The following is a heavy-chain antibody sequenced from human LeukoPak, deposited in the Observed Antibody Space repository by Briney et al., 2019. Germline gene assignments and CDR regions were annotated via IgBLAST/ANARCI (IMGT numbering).Heavy chain of an antibody. D-gene: IGHD2-8*01. J-gene: IGHJ4*02. V-gene: IGHV3-7*01. CDR1: GFTFTSQW. CDR3: ARDATYCTNGVCYTRFDY. Sequence: PGRSLRLSCAASGFTFTSQWMSWVRQAPGKGMEWGARMNLDGSEKYYVDSVKGRFTISRDNAKTSLYLEMNSLRAEDTAVYYCARDATYCTNGVCYTRFDYWGQGTLVTVSS. CDR2: MNLDGSEK.